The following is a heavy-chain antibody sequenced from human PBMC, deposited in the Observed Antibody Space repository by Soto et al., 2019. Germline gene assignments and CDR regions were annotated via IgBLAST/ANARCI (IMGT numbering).Heavy chain of an antibody. J-gene: IGHJ6*02. Sequence: EVQLVESGGGLVQPGGSLRLSCAASAFTFSSYWMNWVHQAPGKGPVWVSRINSDGSITGYADSVKGRFTISRDNAKNTLYLQMNSLSAEDTAVYYCARRDQIAYYYGMDVWGQGTTVTVSS. CDR1: AFTFSSYW. CDR2: INSDGSIT. CDR3: ARRDQIAYYYGMDV. D-gene: IGHD2-21*01. V-gene: IGHV3-74*01.